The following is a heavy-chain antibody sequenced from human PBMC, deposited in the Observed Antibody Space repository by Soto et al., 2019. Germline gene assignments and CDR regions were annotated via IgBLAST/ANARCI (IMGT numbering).Heavy chain of an antibody. D-gene: IGHD5-12*01. CDR3: ASDSVDRVATIRGGNFYY. V-gene: IGHV1-69*02. CDR2: IIPILGIA. CDR1: GGTFSSYT. J-gene: IGHJ4*02. Sequence: QVQLVQSGAEVKKPGSSVKVSCKASGGTFSSYTISWVRQAPGQGLEWMGRIIPILGIANYAQKFQGRVTITADKSTSTAYMELSRWRSEDTALYYCASDSVDRVATIRGGNFYYWGQGTLVTVSS.